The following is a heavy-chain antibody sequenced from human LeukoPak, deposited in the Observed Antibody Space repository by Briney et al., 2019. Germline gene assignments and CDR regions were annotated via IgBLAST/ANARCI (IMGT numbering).Heavy chain of an antibody. CDR2: TYYSGIT. Sequence: SETLSLTCSVSGGSISSSSDYWGWIRQPPGKGLEWIGSTYYSGITYYNPSLKSRVTISVDTSKKQFSLKLSSVTAADTAVYYCARGGYDILTGHRDYYLNYWGQGTLVAVSS. J-gene: IGHJ4*02. D-gene: IGHD3-9*01. V-gene: IGHV4-39*01. CDR1: GGSISSSSDY. CDR3: ARGGYDILTGHRDYYLNY.